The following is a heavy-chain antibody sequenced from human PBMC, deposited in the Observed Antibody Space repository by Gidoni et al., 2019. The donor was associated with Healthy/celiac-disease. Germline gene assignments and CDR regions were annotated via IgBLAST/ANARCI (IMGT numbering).Heavy chain of an antibody. CDR3: ARGRPLYYFDY. V-gene: IGHV3-33*01. CDR1: GFPFMSYA. CDR2: RWYDGSNK. J-gene: IGHJ4*02. Sequence: QVQLVEFGGRVVPPGSSLRLSCAASGFPFMSYAMHWVRQAPGKGLEWVAVRWYDGSNKYYADSVKGRFTISRDNSKNTLYLQMNSLRAEDTAVYYCARGRPLYYFDYWGQGTLVTVSS.